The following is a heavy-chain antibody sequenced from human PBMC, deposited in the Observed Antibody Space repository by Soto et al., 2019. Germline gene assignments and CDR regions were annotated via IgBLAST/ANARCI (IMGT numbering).Heavy chain of an antibody. V-gene: IGHV3-48*03. CDR1: GFTFSSFE. CDR2: IGRSGETI. CDR3: ARDSRGGAARRPTFYY. J-gene: IGHJ4*02. D-gene: IGHD6-6*01. Sequence: PGGSLRLSCVGSGFTFSSFEMNWVRQTPGKGLEWLSYIGRSGETIYDADSVKGRFTISRDNPKSSLFLQMNGLREEDTGIYYCARDSRGGAARRPTFYYWGRGTLVTVSS.